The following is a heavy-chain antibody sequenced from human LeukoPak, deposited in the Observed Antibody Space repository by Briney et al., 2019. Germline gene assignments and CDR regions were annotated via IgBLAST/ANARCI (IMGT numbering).Heavy chain of an antibody. CDR2: IFYGGRV. CDR1: GGSIRSYN. Sequence: PETLSLTSMYPGGSIRSYNWSWIRQPPGKGLEWVGYIFYGGRVSYIPSLKSRVTIPLDTSTEKFSLMRSSVTAADTAFYYWARAGGGNTAMDLDYWGQGTLVTVSS. J-gene: IGHJ4*02. V-gene: IGHV4-59*01. CDR3: ARAGGGNTAMDLDY. D-gene: IGHD5-18*01.